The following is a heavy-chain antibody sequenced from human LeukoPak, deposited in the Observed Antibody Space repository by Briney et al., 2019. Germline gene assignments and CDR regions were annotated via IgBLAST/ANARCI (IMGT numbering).Heavy chain of an antibody. CDR2: IYYSGST. CDR1: GGSISSSSYY. V-gene: IGHV4-39*07. CDR3: ARGYSSGWYEEGHFDY. Sequence: SETLSLTCTVSGGSISSSSYYWGWIRQPPGKGLEWIGSIYYSGSTYYNPSLKSRVTISVDTSKNQFSLKLSSVTAADTAVYYCARGYSSGWYEEGHFDYWGQGTLVTVSS. J-gene: IGHJ4*02. D-gene: IGHD6-19*01.